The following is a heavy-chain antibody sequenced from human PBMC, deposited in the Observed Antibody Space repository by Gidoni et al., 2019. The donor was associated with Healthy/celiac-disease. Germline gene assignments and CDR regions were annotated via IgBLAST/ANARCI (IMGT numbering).Heavy chain of an antibody. J-gene: IGHJ4*02. V-gene: IGHV3-23*01. Sequence: EVQLLESGGGLVQPGGSLRLYCAASGFPFSSYAMSWVRQAPGKGLEWVSAISGSGGSTYYADSVKGRFTISRDNSKNTLYLQMNSLRAEDTAVYYCAKASVSDSKKYYFDYWGQGTLVTVSS. CDR1: GFPFSSYA. CDR2: ISGSGGST. D-gene: IGHD2-21*02. CDR3: AKASVSDSKKYYFDY.